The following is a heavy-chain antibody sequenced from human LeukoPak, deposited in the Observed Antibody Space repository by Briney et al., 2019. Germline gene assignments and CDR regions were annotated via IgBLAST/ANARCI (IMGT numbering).Heavy chain of an antibody. CDR1: GLTFNSYW. CDR3: ARAVAGTRFDP. CDR2: ISGSGGST. D-gene: IGHD6-19*01. J-gene: IGHJ5*02. Sequence: TGGSLRLSCAASGLTFNSYWMSWVRQAPGKGLEWVSAISGSGGSTYYADSVKGRFTISRDNSKNTLYLQMNSLRAEDTAVHYCARAVAGTRFDPWGQGTLVTVSS. V-gene: IGHV3-23*01.